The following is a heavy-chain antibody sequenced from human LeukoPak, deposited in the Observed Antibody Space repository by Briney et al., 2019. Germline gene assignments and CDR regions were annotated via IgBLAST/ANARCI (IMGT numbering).Heavy chain of an antibody. CDR3: ARDGDGALWFGDRARDYYYYMDV. J-gene: IGHJ6*03. V-gene: IGHV1-46*01. CDR2: INPSGGSI. CDR1: GGTFTSYA. Sequence: ASVKVSCKASGGTFTSYAISWVRQAPGQGLEWMGIINPSGGSISYAQKFQGRVTMTRDTSTSTVYMELSSLRSEDTAVYYCARDGDGALWFGDRARDYYYYMDVWGKGTTVTIS. D-gene: IGHD3-10*01.